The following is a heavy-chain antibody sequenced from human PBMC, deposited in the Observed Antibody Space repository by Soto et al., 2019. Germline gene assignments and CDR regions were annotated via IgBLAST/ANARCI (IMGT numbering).Heavy chain of an antibody. CDR2: ISAYNGHT. CDR1: GYTFTSYG. CDR3: ARAHLDYFDY. V-gene: IGHV1-18*01. J-gene: IGHJ4*02. Sequence: QVQLVQSGAEVKKPGASVKVSCKASGYTFTSYGISWVRQAPGQGLEWMGWISAYNGHTNYAQQLQGRVTMTTDTSTSTAYMAMRSLRAADTALYYCARAHLDYFDYWGQGTLVTVAS.